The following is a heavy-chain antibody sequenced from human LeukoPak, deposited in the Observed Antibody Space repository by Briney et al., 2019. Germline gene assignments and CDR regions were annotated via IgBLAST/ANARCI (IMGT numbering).Heavy chain of an antibody. J-gene: IGHJ4*02. CDR2: VSSSSSFL. D-gene: IGHD3-10*01. CDR1: GFTFSSHS. Sequence: PGGSLRLSCVAPGFTFSSHSMNWVRQAPGKGLEWVSSVSSSSSFLYYADSVKGRVTISRDNAKNSLYLEMNSLRAEDTAVYFCARDQQSWFSGSIDHWGQGILVTVSS. CDR3: ARDQQSWFSGSIDH. V-gene: IGHV3-21*01.